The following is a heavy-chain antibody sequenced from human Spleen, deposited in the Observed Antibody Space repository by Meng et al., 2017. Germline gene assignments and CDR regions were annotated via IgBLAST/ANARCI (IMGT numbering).Heavy chain of an antibody. CDR1: GFTFSSYD. J-gene: IGHJ6*02. D-gene: IGHD2-15*01. Sequence: GESLKISCAASGFTFSSYDMHWVRQATGKGLEWVSAIGTAGDTYYPGSVKGRFTISRENAKNSLYLQMNNLRAGDTAVYYCARGGIDYGMDVWGQGTTVTVSS. V-gene: IGHV3-13*01. CDR3: ARGGIDYGMDV. CDR2: IGTAGDT.